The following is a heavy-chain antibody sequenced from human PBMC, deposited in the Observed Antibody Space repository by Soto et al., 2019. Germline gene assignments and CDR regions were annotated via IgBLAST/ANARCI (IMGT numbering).Heavy chain of an antibody. CDR3: ARIVGAPLSWFDP. J-gene: IGHJ5*02. V-gene: IGHV1-8*01. CDR1: GYTFTSYD. Sequence: ASVKVSCKASGYTFTSYDINWVRLATGQGLEWMGWMNPNSGNTAYAQKFQGRVTMTRNTSISTAYMELSSLRSEDTAVYYCARIVGAPLSWFDPWGQGTLVTVSS. D-gene: IGHD1-26*01. CDR2: MNPNSGNT.